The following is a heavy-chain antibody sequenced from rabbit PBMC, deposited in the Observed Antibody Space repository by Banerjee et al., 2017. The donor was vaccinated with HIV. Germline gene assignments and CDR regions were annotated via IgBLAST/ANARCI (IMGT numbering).Heavy chain of an antibody. V-gene: IGHV1S45*01. CDR2: IYTGSSSTT. J-gene: IGHJ4*01. CDR3: ARGTAVGGSGWGDL. Sequence: QQQLEESGGGLVKPGGTLTLTCKASGIDFSSYYYMCWVRQAPGKGLELIACIYTGSSSTTYYASWAKGRFTISQTSWTTVTLQMTSLTAADTATYFCARGTAVGGSGWGDLWGQGTLVTVS. CDR1: GIDFSSYYY. D-gene: IGHD4-1*01.